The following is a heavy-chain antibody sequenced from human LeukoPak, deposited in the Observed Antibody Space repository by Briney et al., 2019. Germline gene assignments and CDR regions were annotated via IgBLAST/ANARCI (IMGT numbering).Heavy chain of an antibody. Sequence: ASVKVSCKASGYTFTGYYMHWVRQAPGQGLEWMGWINPNSGGTNYAQKFQGRVTMTRDTSISTAYMELSRLRSDDTAVYYCARVVVVPAATGHFDYWGQGTLVTVSS. D-gene: IGHD2-2*01. CDR1: GYTFTGYY. V-gene: IGHV1-2*02. CDR2: INPNSGGT. CDR3: ARVVVVPAATGHFDY. J-gene: IGHJ4*02.